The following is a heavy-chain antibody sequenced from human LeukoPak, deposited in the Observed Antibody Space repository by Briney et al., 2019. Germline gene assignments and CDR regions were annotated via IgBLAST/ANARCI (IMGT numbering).Heavy chain of an antibody. CDR3: ARARGYSGYDYNYYYYMDV. D-gene: IGHD5-12*01. V-gene: IGHV1-2*06. Sequence: GASVKVSCKASGYTFTGHYMHWVRQAPGQGLEWMGRINPNSGGTNYAQKFQGRVTMTRDTSISTAYMELSRLRSDDTAVYYCARARGYSGYDYNYYYYMDVWGKGTTVTVSS. J-gene: IGHJ6*03. CDR2: INPNSGGT. CDR1: GYTFTGHY.